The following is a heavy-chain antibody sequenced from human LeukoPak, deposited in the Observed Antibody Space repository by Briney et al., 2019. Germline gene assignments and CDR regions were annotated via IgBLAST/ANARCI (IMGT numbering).Heavy chain of an antibody. CDR3: ARSGGSYSGYYYYYYMDV. V-gene: IGHV1-18*01. CDR2: ISAYNGNT. Sequence: ASVKVSCKASGYTFTSYGISWVRQAPGQGLEWRGWISAYNGNTNYAQKLQGRVTMTTDTSTSTAYMDLRSLRSDDTAVYYCARSGGSYSGYYYYYYMDVWGKGTTVTISS. CDR1: GYTFTSYG. J-gene: IGHJ6*03. D-gene: IGHD1-26*01.